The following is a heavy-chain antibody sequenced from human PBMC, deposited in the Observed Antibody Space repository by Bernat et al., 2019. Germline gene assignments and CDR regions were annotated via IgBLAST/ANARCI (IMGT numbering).Heavy chain of an antibody. D-gene: IGHD2-21*02. CDR1: GFTFSSYG. CDR2: IWYDGSNK. CDR3: ARRKTESDYYYYYMDG. J-gene: IGHJ6*03. Sequence: QVQLVESGGGVVHPGRSLRLSCAASGFTFSSYGMHWVRQAPGKGLEWVAVIWYDGSNKYYADSVKGRFTISRDNSKNTLYLQMNSLRAEDTAVYYCARRKTESDYYYYYMDGWGKGTTVTVSS. V-gene: IGHV3-33*01.